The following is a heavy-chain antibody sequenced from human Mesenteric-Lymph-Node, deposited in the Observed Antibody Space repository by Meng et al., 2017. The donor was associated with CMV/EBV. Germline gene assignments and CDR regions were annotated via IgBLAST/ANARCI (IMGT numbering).Heavy chain of an antibody. J-gene: IGHJ6*02. CDR2: IYYSGST. V-gene: IGHV4-59*12. CDR1: GGSISSYY. CDR3: ARGLEDDFWSGYHYYYGMDV. D-gene: IGHD3-3*01. Sequence: SETLSLTCTVSGGSISSYYWSWIRQPPGKGLEWIGYIYYSGSTNYNPSLKSRVTISVDTSKNQFSLKLSSVTAADTAVYYCARGLEDDFWSGYHYYYGMDVWGQGTTVTVSS.